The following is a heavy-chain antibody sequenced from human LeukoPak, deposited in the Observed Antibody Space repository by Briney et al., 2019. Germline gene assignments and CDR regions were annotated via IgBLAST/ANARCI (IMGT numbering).Heavy chain of an antibody. V-gene: IGHV3-74*01. CDR1: GFTFSSYW. CDR2: INSDGSST. J-gene: IGHJ4*02. CDR3: ARDRNTGSSYENLFEY. Sequence: PGGSLRLSCAASGFTFSSYWMHWVRQAPGKGLVWVSRINSDGSSTSYADSVKGRFTISKDNAKTTQYLQMNSLRAEDTSVYYCARDRNTGSSYENLFEYWGQGSLVTVSS. D-gene: IGHD1-26*01.